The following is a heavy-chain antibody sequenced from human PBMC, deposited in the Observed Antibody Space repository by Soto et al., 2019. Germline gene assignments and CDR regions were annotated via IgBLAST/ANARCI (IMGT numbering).Heavy chain of an antibody. CDR3: ARRRQWLVSAYYYSGMDV. D-gene: IGHD6-19*01. J-gene: IGHJ6*02. CDR1: GFTFSSYG. V-gene: IGHV3-33*01. CDR2: IWYDGSNK. Sequence: GGSLRLSCAASGFTFSSYGMHWVRQAPGKGLEWVAVIWYDGSNKYYADSVKGRFTISRDNSKNTLYLQMNSLRAEDTAVYYCARRRQWLVSAYYYSGMDVWGQGTTVTVSS.